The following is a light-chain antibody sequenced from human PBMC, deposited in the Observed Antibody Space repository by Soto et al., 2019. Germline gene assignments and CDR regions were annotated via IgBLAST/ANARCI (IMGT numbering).Light chain of an antibody. CDR3: QQGSRTLT. J-gene: IGKJ4*01. V-gene: IGKV1-39*01. Sequence: DIQMTQSPSSLSASVGDRVTITCRASQSIDRYLNWYRQKPGTAPKLLISGASSLRSGVPSRFSGSGSGTDFTLTINSLQPEDFATYYCQQGSRTLTFGGGTKVEIK. CDR2: GAS. CDR1: QSIDRY.